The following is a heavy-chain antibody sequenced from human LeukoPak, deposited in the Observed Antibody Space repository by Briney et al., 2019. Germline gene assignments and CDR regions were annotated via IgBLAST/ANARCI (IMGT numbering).Heavy chain of an antibody. D-gene: IGHD4-23*01. Sequence: SETLSLTCSVSGSSINNFYWSWLRLPPGKALEWLGYIYYNGRAIYNPSLKSRISMSADTSKNPFSLQGKSVTAADTAVYYCAKAAGGGHVPFDYWGQGTLVTVSS. V-gene: IGHV4-59*01. CDR2: IYYNGRA. CDR3: AKAAGGGHVPFDY. J-gene: IGHJ4*02. CDR1: GSSINNFY.